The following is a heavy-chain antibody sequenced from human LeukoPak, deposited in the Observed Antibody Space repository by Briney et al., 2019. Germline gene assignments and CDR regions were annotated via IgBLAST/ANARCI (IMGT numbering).Heavy chain of an antibody. CDR1: GFTFSNYA. D-gene: IGHD6-13*01. J-gene: IGHJ4*02. V-gene: IGHV3-23*01. CDR2: VSASGGST. CDR3: AKRIEAAGPYFDS. Sequence: GGSLRLSCAASGFTFSNYAMSWVRQAPGMGLEWVSAVSASGGSTYYADSVKGRFTVSRDSSKSTLYLQMNTLRAEDTALYYCAKRIEAAGPYFDSWGQGTLVTVSS.